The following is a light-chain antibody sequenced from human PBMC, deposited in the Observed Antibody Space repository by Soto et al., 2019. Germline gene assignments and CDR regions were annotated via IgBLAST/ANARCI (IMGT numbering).Light chain of an antibody. CDR2: AAS. CDR3: QRSYSTPLT. CDR1: QRFSNY. J-gene: IGKJ4*01. V-gene: IGKV1-39*01. Sequence: DIQMTQSPSSLSASVVDRVTITCRASQRFSNYLNWYQQKPGKAPKLLIYAASNLQSGVPSRFSGSGSGTEFTLTISSLQPEDFATYYCQRSYSTPLTFGGGTKVDIK.